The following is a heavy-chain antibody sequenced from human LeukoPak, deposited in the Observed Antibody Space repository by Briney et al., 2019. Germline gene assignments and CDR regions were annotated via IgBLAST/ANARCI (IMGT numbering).Heavy chain of an antibody. D-gene: IGHD5-18*01. CDR1: GYTLTELS. J-gene: IGHJ3*02. V-gene: IGHV1-24*01. CDR3: ATFSPPGYSYGYAAFDI. CDR2: FDPEDGGT. Sequence: GASVKVSCKVSGYTLTELSMHWVRQAPGKGLEWMGGFDPEDGGTIYAQKFQGRVTMTEDTSTDTAYMELSSLRSEDTAVYYCATFSPPGYSYGYAAFDIWGQGTMVTVSS.